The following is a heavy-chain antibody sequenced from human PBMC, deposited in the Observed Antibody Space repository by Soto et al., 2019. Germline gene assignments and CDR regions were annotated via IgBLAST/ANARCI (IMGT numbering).Heavy chain of an antibody. CDR3: ARAPVRLQLGSRDY. Sequence: QVQLVQSGAEVKKPGASVKVSCKASGYSFTGYFMHWVRQVPGQGLEWMGWTNPKSGVTKYPQKFQGRVTMTRDTSISTEYMELNRLRSDETAVDYCARAPVRLQLGSRDYWGQGPLVTVSA. J-gene: IGHJ4*02. CDR2: TNPKSGVT. V-gene: IGHV1-2*02. D-gene: IGHD6-25*01. CDR1: GYSFTGYF.